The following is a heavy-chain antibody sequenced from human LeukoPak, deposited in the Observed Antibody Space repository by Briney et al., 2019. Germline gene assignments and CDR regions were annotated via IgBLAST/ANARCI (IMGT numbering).Heavy chain of an antibody. V-gene: IGHV3-11*01. CDR1: GFTFSDYY. D-gene: IGHD2-21*01. J-gene: IGHJ3*02. CDR3: ARRDRLFAFDI. Sequence: GGSLRLSCAASGFTFSDYYMSWIRQAPGKGLEWVSYISSGSTIYYADSVKGRFTISRDNAKNSLYLQMNSLRAEDTAVYYCARRDRLFAFDIWGQGTMVTVSS. CDR2: ISSGSTI.